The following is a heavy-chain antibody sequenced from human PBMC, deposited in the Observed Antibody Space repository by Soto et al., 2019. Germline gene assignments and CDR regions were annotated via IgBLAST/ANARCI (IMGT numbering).Heavy chain of an antibody. D-gene: IGHD6-25*01. J-gene: IGHJ4*02. Sequence: SETLSLTCAVYGGSFSGYYWSLIRQPPGKGLEWIGEINNSGSTNYNPSLKSRVTISVDTSKNQFSLKLSSVTAAATAVYYWPTGKSGWEVFGKPAGPFSAFDYWGEGTPVTVSS. CDR1: GGSFSGYY. V-gene: IGHV4-34*01. CDR3: PTGKSGWEVFGKPAGPFSAFDY. CDR2: INNSGST.